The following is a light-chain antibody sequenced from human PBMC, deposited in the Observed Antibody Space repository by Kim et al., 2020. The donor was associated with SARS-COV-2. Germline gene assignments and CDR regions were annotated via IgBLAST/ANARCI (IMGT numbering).Light chain of an antibody. CDR1: RTISTY. J-gene: IGKJ2*01. Sequence: DIQMSQSPSSLSASVGDRVTITCRASRTISTYLNWYQHKPGKAPNRLIYGASSLQSGVPSRFSGSGSGTSFTLTISSLQPEDFGNYYCQQSYSTPYIFGPGPKLEI. V-gene: IGKV1-39*01. CDR2: GAS. CDR3: QQSYSTPYI.